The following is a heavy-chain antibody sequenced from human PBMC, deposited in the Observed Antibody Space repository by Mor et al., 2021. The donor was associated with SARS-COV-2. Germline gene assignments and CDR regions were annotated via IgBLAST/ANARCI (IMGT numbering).Heavy chain of an antibody. Sequence: DTGFAQKFQGRVTMTRNTSITTAYMELSSLRSEDTAVYYCAVSSSWTRRFDYWGQGTLVTVSS. V-gene: IGHV1-8*01. CDR3: AVSSSWTRRFDY. D-gene: IGHD6-13*01. CDR2: DT. J-gene: IGHJ4*02.